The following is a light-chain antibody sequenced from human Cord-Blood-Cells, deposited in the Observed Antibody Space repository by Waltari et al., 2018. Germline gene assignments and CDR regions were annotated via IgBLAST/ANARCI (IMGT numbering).Light chain of an antibody. V-gene: IGLV2-11*01. CDR1: SSDVGGYNY. Sequence: QSALTQPRSVSGSPGQSVTISCTGTSSDVGGYNYVSWYQQNPGKAPKLMVYDVSKRPSGVPDRFSGSKSGNTDSLTISGLQDEDDADYYCCSYAGSYKVFGTGTKVTVL. J-gene: IGLJ1*01. CDR3: CSYAGSYKV. CDR2: DVS.